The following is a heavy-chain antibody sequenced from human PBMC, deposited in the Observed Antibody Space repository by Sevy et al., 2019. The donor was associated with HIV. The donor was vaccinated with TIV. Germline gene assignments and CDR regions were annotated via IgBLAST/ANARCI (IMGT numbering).Heavy chain of an antibody. V-gene: IGHV3-7*03. Sequence: GGSLRLSCEASGFTFSTYWLTWVRQVPGKGLEWVANINQDGSKKYFVDSVKGRFTISIDNAKNSVYLQMNSLRADDTAVYYCVRIIGGRGSYWGQGTLVTVSS. CDR2: INQDGSKK. J-gene: IGHJ4*02. D-gene: IGHD2-15*01. CDR3: VRIIGGRGSY. CDR1: GFTFSTYW.